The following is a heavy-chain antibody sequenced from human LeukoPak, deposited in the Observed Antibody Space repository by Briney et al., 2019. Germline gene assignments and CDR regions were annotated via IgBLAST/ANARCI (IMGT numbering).Heavy chain of an antibody. Sequence: PGGSLRLSCAASGFTFSNAWMNWVRQAPGKGLEWVGRIKSKTDGGTTDYAAPVKGRFTISRDGSKNTLYLQMNSLKTEDTAVYYCTTGTRLDDAFDIWGQGTMVTVSS. V-gene: IGHV3-15*07. CDR3: TTGTRLDDAFDI. CDR1: GFTFSNAW. CDR2: IKSKTDGGTT. J-gene: IGHJ3*02.